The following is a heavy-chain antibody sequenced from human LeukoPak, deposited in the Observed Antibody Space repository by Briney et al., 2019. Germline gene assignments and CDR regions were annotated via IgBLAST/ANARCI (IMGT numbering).Heavy chain of an antibody. J-gene: IGHJ4*02. CDR2: INHSGST. Sequence: PSETLSLTCGVYGGSLSGYYWSWIRQPPGKGLEWIGEINHSGSTSYNPSLKSRVTISVDTSKNQFSLKLSAVTAADTAVYYCARALRTHYYDGSADLDCWGQGTLVTVSS. V-gene: IGHV4-34*01. D-gene: IGHD3-22*01. CDR1: GGSLSGYY. CDR3: ARALRTHYYDGSADLDC.